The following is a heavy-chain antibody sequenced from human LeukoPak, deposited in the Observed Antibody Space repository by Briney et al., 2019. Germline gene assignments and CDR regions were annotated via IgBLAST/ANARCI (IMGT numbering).Heavy chain of an antibody. CDR2: ISWDGGST. Sequence: PGGSLRLSCAASGFTFDDYAMHWVRQAPGKGLEWVSLISWDGGSTYYADSVKGRFTISRDNSKNSLYLQMNSLRAEDTALYYCAKVEKYDSSWGIDYWGQGTLVTVSS. CDR1: GFTFDDYA. D-gene: IGHD6-13*01. J-gene: IGHJ4*02. V-gene: IGHV3-43D*03. CDR3: AKVEKYDSSWGIDY.